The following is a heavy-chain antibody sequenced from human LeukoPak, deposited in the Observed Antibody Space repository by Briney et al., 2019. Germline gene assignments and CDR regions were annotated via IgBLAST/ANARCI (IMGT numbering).Heavy chain of an antibody. J-gene: IGHJ4*02. V-gene: IGHV4-39*01. D-gene: IGHD6-6*01. CDR2: IYYSGST. CDR1: GGSISSSSYY. Sequence: SETLSLTCTVSGGSISSSSYYWGWIRQPPGKGLEWIGSIYYSGSTYYNPSLKSRVTISVDTSKNQFSLKLSSVTAADTAVYYCARQASSSVRYYFDYWGQGTLVTVSS. CDR3: ARQASSSVRYYFDY.